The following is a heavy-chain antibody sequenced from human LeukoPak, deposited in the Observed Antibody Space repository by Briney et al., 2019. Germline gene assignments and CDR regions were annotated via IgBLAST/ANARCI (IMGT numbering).Heavy chain of an antibody. CDR1: GFTVSSNY. Sequence: PXGSLRLSCAASGFTVSSNYMSWVRQAPGKGLEWVSVIYSGGSTYYADSVKGRFTISRDNAKNSLYLQMNSLRAEDTAVYYCAREIDYYDSSGPPPYFDYWGQGTLVTVSS. CDR2: IYSGGST. D-gene: IGHD3-22*01. V-gene: IGHV3-66*01. CDR3: AREIDYYDSSGPPPYFDY. J-gene: IGHJ4*02.